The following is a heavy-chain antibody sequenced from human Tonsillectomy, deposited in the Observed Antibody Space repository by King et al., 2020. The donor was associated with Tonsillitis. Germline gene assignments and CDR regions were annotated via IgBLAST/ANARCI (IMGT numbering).Heavy chain of an antibody. V-gene: IGHV3-7*01. J-gene: IGHJ4*03. Sequence: VQLVESGGGLVQPGGSLRVSCAASGFTFSRHWMTWVRQAPGKGLEWVANIRQDGSEKHYVDSAKGRFTISRDNAKNSLYLQMNSLRAEDTALYYGARHGQWEIVIDYWGQGTLVT. CDR2: IRQDGSEK. CDR3: ARHGQWEIVIDY. D-gene: IGHD1-26*01. CDR1: GFTFSRHW.